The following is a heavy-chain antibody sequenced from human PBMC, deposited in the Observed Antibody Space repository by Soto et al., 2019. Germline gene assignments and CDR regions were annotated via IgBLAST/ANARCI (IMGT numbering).Heavy chain of an antibody. CDR2: FYYSGST. CDR1: GGSIGTYY. Sequence: SETLSLTCTVSGGSIGTYYWSWIRQPPGKGLEWIGYFYYSGSTNYNPSLKSRVTILEDTSKNQFSLQLNSVTPEDTAVYYCARESYGRDGYNYDYWGQGTLVTVSS. CDR3: ARESYGRDGYNYDY. D-gene: IGHD5-12*01. V-gene: IGHV4-59*12. J-gene: IGHJ4*02.